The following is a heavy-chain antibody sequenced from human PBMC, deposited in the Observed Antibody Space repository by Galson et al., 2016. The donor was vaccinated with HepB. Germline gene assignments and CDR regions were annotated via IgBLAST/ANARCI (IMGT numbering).Heavy chain of an antibody. D-gene: IGHD1-26*01. Sequence: CAISGDSVSSYSAAWNWIRQSPSRGLEWLGRTYYRSKWYNDYAVSVKSRITINADTSKNQFSLQLYSVTPEDTAVYYCAREPGIGSGMAGRLGYWGQGTLVTGSS. CDR2: TYYRSKWYN. CDR3: AREPGIGSGMAGRLGY. V-gene: IGHV6-1*01. CDR1: GDSVSSYSAA. J-gene: IGHJ4*02.